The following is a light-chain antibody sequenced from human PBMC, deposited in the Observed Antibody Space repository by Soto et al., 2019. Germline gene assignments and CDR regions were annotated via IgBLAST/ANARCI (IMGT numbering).Light chain of an antibody. CDR2: LKNDGSH. J-gene: IGLJ2*01. Sequence: QLVLTQSPSASASLGASVRLTCTLSSGHSSYAIAWHQKQPGKSPRYLMDLKNDGSHTKGDGIPDRFSGSSSGAESSLIISSLQSEDEADYYCQTWGTGFQVFGGGTKLTVL. CDR3: QTWGTGFQV. CDR1: SGHSSYA. V-gene: IGLV4-69*01.